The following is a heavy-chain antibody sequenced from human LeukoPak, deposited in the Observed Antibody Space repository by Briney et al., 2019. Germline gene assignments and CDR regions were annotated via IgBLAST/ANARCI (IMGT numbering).Heavy chain of an antibody. CDR2: INHSGST. D-gene: IGHD2/OR15-2a*01. J-gene: IGHJ6*03. CDR1: GGSFNGYY. Sequence: SETLSLTCAVYGGSFNGYYWTWIRQPPGKGLEWIGEINHSGSTNYNPSLKSRVTISVDTSKNQFSLKLTSVTAADTAVYYCARRKVGTTFSYYYYMDVWGKGTTVTVSS. CDR3: ARRKVGTTFSYYYYMDV. V-gene: IGHV4-34*01.